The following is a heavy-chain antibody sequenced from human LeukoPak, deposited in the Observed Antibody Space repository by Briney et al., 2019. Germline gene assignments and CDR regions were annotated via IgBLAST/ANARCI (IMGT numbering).Heavy chain of an antibody. CDR3: AKESAAAGYFDY. V-gene: IGHV3-23*01. D-gene: IGHD6-13*01. J-gene: IGHJ4*01. CDR2: ISKSGDFT. CDR1: EFTFSSSA. Sequence: GGSLRLSCAASEFTFSSSAMSWVRQAPGKGLERVSVISKSGDFTYYADSVKGRFTISRDSSKNTLNLQMNSLRAEDTAVYYCAKESAAAGYFDYWGLGTLVTVSS.